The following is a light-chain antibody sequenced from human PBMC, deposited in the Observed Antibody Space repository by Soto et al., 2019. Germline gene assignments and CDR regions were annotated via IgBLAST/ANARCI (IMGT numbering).Light chain of an antibody. J-gene: IGKJ1*01. CDR1: QSISSW. V-gene: IGKV1-5*03. Sequence: DIQMTQSPSTLSASVGDRVTITCRASQSISSWLAWYQQKPGKAPKLLINKASSLESGVPSRFSGSGSGTELTLTISSLQPDDFATYYCQQYKSHRRTFGQGTKVDI. CDR2: KAS. CDR3: QQYKSHRRT.